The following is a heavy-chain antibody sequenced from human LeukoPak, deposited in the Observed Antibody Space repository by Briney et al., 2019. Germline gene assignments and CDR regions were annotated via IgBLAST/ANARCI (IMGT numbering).Heavy chain of an antibody. Sequence: QPGGSLRLSYAASGFTFSSYAVSWVRQAPGKGLEWVSSITSSGAATYYADSVKGRFTISRDNSDNTLYLQMNSLRAEDTAVYYCAKDRPNYYGSNGHYYKLNGDCWGQGTLVTVSS. CDR2: ITSSGAAT. CDR1: GFTFSSYA. CDR3: AKDRPNYYGSNGHYYKLNGDC. J-gene: IGHJ4*02. D-gene: IGHD3-22*01. V-gene: IGHV3-23*01.